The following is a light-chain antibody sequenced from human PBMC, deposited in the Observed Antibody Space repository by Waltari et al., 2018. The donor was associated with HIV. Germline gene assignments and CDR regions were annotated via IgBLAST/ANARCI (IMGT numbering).Light chain of an antibody. CDR3: QTWGTGIRV. V-gene: IGLV4-69*01. CDR1: SGHSTYA. Sequence: QLVLTQSPSASASLGASVKLTCTLSSGHSTYAIAWHQQQPEKGPRYLMKVNSDGSHSKGAGFPDRFSGSSSGSERYLIISSLQSEDEADYYCQTWGTGIRVFGGGTKLTVL. J-gene: IGLJ3*02. CDR2: VNSDGSH.